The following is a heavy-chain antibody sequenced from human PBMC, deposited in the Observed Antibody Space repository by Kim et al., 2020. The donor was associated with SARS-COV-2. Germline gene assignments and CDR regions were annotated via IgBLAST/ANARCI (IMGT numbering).Heavy chain of an antibody. CDR2: A. Sequence: ASYEQKFKDRVTIPADEATNTAYMEMTSLTSDDTAIYYCATYLGNDAYIQNWGQGTLVTVSS. D-gene: IGHD1-1*01. V-gene: IGHV1-69*01. J-gene: IGHJ1*01. CDR3: ATYLGNDAYIQN.